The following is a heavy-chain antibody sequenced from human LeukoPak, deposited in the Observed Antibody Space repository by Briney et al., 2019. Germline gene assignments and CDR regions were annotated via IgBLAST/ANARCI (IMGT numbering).Heavy chain of an antibody. CDR1: GFTFSRYW. V-gene: IGHV3-74*01. CDR3: ARVLSGSWDWFDP. Sequence: GESLRLSCAASGFTFSRYWIDWVRQAPGKGLEWVSRINPDGSTTTYADSVKGRFTISRDNAKNTVYLQMNSLRAEDTAVYYCARVLSGSWDWFDPWGQGTLVTVSS. D-gene: IGHD3-22*01. J-gene: IGHJ5*02. CDR2: INPDGSTT.